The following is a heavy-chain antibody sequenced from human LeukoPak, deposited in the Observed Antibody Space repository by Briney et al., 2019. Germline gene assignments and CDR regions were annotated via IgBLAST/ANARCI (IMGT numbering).Heavy chain of an antibody. J-gene: IGHJ5*02. CDR1: GGSISSYY. CDR2: IYYSGST. V-gene: IGHV4-59*01. CDR3: ARGARTWHNWFDP. D-gene: IGHD1-7*01. Sequence: SPSETLSLTCTVSGGSISSYYWSWIRQPPGKGLEWIGYIYYSGSTNYNPSLKSRVTISVDTSKNQFPLKLSSVTAADTAVYYCARGARTWHNWFDPWGQGTLVTVSS.